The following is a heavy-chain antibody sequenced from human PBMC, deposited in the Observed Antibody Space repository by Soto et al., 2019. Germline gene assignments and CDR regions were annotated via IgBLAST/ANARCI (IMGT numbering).Heavy chain of an antibody. Sequence: EVQLVESGGGLVQPGGSLRLSCAASGFTFSTYDMHWVRQATGKGLEWVSAIGSAGDTSYPASVKGGFTISRENAKNSLYLQMNSLRAGDTAVYYCARVVWGYSGYDYYFDYWGQGTLVTVSS. CDR3: ARVVWGYSGYDYYFDY. V-gene: IGHV3-13*01. CDR2: IGSAGDT. D-gene: IGHD5-12*01. CDR1: GFTFSTYD. J-gene: IGHJ4*02.